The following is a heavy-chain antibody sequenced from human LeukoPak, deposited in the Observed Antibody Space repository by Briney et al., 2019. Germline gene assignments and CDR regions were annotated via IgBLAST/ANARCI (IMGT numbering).Heavy chain of an antibody. CDR2: IYYSGST. CDR3: ARDTYSSSFRPPYYYYYMDV. V-gene: IGHV4-59*11. CDR1: GGSISSHY. D-gene: IGHD6-6*01. Sequence: SETLSLTCTVSGGSISSHYWSWIRQPPGKGLEWIGYIYYSGSTNYNPSLKSRVTISVDTSKNQFSLKLSSVTAADTAVYYCARDTYSSSFRPPYYYYYMDVWAKGTTVTVPS. J-gene: IGHJ6*03.